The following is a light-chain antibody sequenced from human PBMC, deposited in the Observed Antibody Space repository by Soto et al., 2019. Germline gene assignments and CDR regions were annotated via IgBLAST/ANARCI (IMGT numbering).Light chain of an antibody. J-gene: IGKJ2*01. V-gene: IGKV3-15*01. CDR2: SAS. CDR1: QSIRTD. CDR3: QHYGGSLYT. Sequence: EVVMTQSPATLSVSPGERATLSCRASQSIRTDLAWYQQKPGQAPSLLIFSASTRATGVPARFSGSGSGTEFTLTISSLQSEDFAVYYCQHYGGSLYTFGQGTKLEIK.